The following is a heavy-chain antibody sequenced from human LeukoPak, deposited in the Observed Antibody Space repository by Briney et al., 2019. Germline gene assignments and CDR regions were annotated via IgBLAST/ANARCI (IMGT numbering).Heavy chain of an antibody. D-gene: IGHD3-22*01. CDR2: ISGSGGNT. CDR1: GFTFSSYA. CDR3: AKETSFLYGGYFFY. J-gene: IGHJ4*02. Sequence: TGGSLRLSCAASGFTFSSYAMSGVRQAPGKGLEGVSAISGSGGNTYYADSEKGRFRSSRENSKNTLYLQMSTLSCEDTAVFFCAKETSFLYGGYFFYWGLATLVTVSS. V-gene: IGHV3-23*01.